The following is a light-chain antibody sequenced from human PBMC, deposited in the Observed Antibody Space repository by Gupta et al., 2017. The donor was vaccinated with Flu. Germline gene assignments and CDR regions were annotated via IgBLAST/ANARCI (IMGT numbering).Light chain of an antibody. CDR2: QVS. J-gene: IGKJ1*01. V-gene: IGKV2-30*01. CDR3: MQTTHWPRT. CDR1: HSLVYSDGITY. Sequence: DVVVTQFPLSLPVIPGQPASISCNSSHSLVYSDGITYLNWFQLRPGLSPRRLLYQVSTRDSGVPDRFSGSGSGTDFTLKISRGEAEDVGVYYCMQTTHWPRTFGQGTRVEIK.